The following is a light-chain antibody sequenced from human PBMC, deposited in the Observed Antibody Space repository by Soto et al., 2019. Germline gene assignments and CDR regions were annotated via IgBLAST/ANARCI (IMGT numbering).Light chain of an antibody. V-gene: IGKV2-28*01. CDR3: IQTLQSPYT. Sequence: DIVMTQSPLSLPVTPGEPASISCRSSQSLLHINGDNYLDWCLQKPGQSPQLLIYLGSHRASGVPDRFSGSGSGTDFTLKISTVEAEDVGVYYCIQTLQSPYTFGQGTKLEIK. CDR1: QSLLHINGDNY. J-gene: IGKJ2*01. CDR2: LGS.